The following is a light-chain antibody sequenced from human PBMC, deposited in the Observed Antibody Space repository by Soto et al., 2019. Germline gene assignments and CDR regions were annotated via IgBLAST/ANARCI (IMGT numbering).Light chain of an antibody. Sequence: DIPMTQSPSTLSASVGDRVTITCRASQYISSWLAWYQQKPGKAPKLLIYKASSLESGVTSRFSGSGSGTEFTLTISRLQTDYFATYYCQQYNSQRTFGQGTKVESK. CDR2: KAS. CDR3: QQYNSQRT. CDR1: QYISSW. V-gene: IGKV1-5*03. J-gene: IGKJ1*01.